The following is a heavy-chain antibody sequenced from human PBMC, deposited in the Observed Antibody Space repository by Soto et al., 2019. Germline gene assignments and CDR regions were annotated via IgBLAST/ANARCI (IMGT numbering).Heavy chain of an antibody. CDR3: ATVGSFYASDY. J-gene: IGHJ4*02. D-gene: IGHD3-16*01. Sequence: EVQLVESGGDLVQPGGSLRLACVASGITVSAYSMNWVRQAPGKGLEWFSYISSSSTTIYYADSVKGRFTISRDNAENSLYLQMTSLRDEDTAVYYCATVGSFYASDYWGQGTLVTVSS. CDR2: ISSSSTTI. V-gene: IGHV3-48*02. CDR1: GITVSAYS.